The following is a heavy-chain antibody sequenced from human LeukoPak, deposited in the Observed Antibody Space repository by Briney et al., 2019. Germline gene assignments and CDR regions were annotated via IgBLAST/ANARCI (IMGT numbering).Heavy chain of an antibody. CDR3: ARGRAFFD. CDR1: GGSFSGYY. Sequence: PSETLSLTCAVYGGSFSGYYWNWIRQPPGKGLEWIGEINNSGSTNYNPSLKSRVTISRDTSENQFSLKLSSVTAADTAVYYCARGRAFFDWGQGTLVTVSS. CDR2: INNSGST. V-gene: IGHV4-34*01. J-gene: IGHJ4*02. D-gene: IGHD3-3*02.